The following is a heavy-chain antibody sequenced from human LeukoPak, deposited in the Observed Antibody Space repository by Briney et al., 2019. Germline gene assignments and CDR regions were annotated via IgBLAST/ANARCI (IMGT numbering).Heavy chain of an antibody. D-gene: IGHD3-3*01. CDR2: IYSGGST. Sequence: GGSLRLSCAASGFTVSSNYMSWVRQAPGKGLEWVSVIYSGGSTYYADSVKGRFTISRDNAKNSLYLQMNSLRAEDTAVYYCARESGSHYDFWSGYTHYYYYGMDVWGQGTTVTVSS. J-gene: IGHJ6*02. CDR1: GFTVSSNY. V-gene: IGHV3-66*01. CDR3: ARESGSHYDFWSGYTHYYYYGMDV.